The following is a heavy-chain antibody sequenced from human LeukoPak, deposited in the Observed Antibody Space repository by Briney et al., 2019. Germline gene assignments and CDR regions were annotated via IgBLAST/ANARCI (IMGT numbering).Heavy chain of an antibody. CDR3: AKTLSHYDYGDYAAFDI. D-gene: IGHD4-17*01. Sequence: GGSLRLSCAASGLTFSSYAMSWVRQAPGKGLEWVSAISGSGGTTNYADSVKGRFTISRDNSKNTLYLQMNSLRAEDTAVYYCAKTLSHYDYGDYAAFDIWGQGTMVTVSS. CDR1: GLTFSSYA. V-gene: IGHV3-23*01. J-gene: IGHJ3*02. CDR2: ISGSGGTT.